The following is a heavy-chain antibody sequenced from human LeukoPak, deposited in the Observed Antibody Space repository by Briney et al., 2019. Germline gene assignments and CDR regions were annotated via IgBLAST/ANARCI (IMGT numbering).Heavy chain of an antibody. CDR1: GASISSYY. D-gene: IGHD3-16*01. J-gene: IGHJ4*02. CDR2: IYYSGST. Sequence: SETLSLTRTVSGASISSYYWSWIRQPPGKGLEWIGYIYYSGSTNYNPSLKSRVTISVDTSKRQFSLKLSSVTAADTAVYYCARFYDYVWGTSPPYFDYWGQGILVTVSS. V-gene: IGHV4-59*08. CDR3: ARFYDYVWGTSPPYFDY.